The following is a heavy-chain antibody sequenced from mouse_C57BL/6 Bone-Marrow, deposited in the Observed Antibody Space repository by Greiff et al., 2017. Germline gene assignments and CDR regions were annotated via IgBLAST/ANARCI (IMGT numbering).Heavy chain of an antibody. CDR2: IWGDGST. V-gene: IGHV2-6-7*01. Sequence: VHLVESGPGLVAPSQCLSITCTASGFSLTGYGVNWVRQPPGKGLEWLGMIWGDGSTYYNSALKSRLSISKDNSKSHVFLKRNSLQTDDTARYYCARDGVSYWGQGTLVTVSA. CDR1: GFSLTGYG. J-gene: IGHJ3*01. CDR3: ARDGVSY.